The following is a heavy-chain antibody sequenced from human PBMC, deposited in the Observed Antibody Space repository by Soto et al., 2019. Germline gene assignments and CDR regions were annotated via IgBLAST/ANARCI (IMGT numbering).Heavy chain of an antibody. CDR2: ISGSGDST. V-gene: IGHV3-23*01. CDR1: RFTFISYA. CDR3: VKGGYHYFDY. D-gene: IGHD5-12*01. Sequence: GAARLSCAASRFTFISYAMSWVRQAPGKGLEWVSSISGSGDSTYYADSVKGRFTISRDNSKNTLYLQMNSLRAEDTAVYYCVKGGYHYFDYWGQGTLVTVSS. J-gene: IGHJ4*02.